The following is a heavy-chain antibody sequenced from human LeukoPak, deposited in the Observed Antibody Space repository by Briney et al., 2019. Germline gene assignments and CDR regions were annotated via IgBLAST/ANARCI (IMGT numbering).Heavy chain of an antibody. V-gene: IGHV3-48*04. D-gene: IGHD4/OR15-4a*01. J-gene: IGHJ1*01. CDR3: ARDPLTLEH. Sequence: PGGSLRLSCAASGFTFSSYWMSWVRQAPGKGLEWVSSISSSGSTIYYADSVKGRFTISRDNAKNSLYLQMNSLRAEDTAVYYCARDPLTLEHWGQGTLVTVSS. CDR2: ISSSGSTI. CDR1: GFTFSSYW.